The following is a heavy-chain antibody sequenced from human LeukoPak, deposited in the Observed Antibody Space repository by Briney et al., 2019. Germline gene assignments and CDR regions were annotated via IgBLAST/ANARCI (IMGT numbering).Heavy chain of an antibody. D-gene: IGHD5-24*01. CDR3: ARDVYGDGYNSFDY. V-gene: IGHV3-66*01. Sequence: GGSLRLSCAASGFTFSSYWMSWVRQAPGKGLEWVSVIYSGGYSGGGPFYADAVKGRFTTSSDSSKNTLLLQMNSLRAEDTAVYYYARDVYGDGYNSFDYWGLGILVTVSS. J-gene: IGHJ4*02. CDR1: GFTFSSYW. CDR2: IYSGGYSGGGP.